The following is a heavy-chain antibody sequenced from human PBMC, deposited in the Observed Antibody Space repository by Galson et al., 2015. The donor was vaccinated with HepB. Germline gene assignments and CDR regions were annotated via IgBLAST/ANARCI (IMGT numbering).Heavy chain of an antibody. CDR3: ARERLDCSGGSCYPGELFDY. V-gene: IGHV1-69*04. Sequence: SVKASCKASGGTFSSYAFTWVRQAPGQGLEWMGRIIPILGIANYAQKFQGRDTITADKSTSTAYMELSSLRSEDTAVYYCARERLDCSGGSCYPGELFDYWGQGTLVTASS. J-gene: IGHJ4*02. CDR2: IIPILGIA. D-gene: IGHD2-15*01. CDR1: GGTFSSYA.